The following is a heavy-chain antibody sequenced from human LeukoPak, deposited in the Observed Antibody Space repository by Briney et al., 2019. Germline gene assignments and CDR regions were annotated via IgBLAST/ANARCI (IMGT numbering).Heavy chain of an antibody. CDR1: GFTFSSYA. D-gene: IGHD4-17*01. Sequence: PGRSLRLSCAASGFTFSSYAMHWVRQAPGKGLEWVAVISYDGSNKYYADSVKGRFTISRDNSKNTLYLQMNSLRAEDTAVYYCARDFDYGDSKGSFDYWGQGTLVTVSS. CDR2: ISYDGSNK. CDR3: ARDFDYGDSKGSFDY. J-gene: IGHJ4*02. V-gene: IGHV3-30-3*01.